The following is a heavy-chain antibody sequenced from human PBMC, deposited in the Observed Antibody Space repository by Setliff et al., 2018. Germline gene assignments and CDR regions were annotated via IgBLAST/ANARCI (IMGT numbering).Heavy chain of an antibody. CDR2: IRHDESDI. J-gene: IGHJ1*01. CDR3: VRDSSADYYDNDYFKY. Sequence: GGSLRLSCAASGFTFRGFAMHRVRQAPGKGLEWVAFIRHDESDIYYTNSVKGRFTVSRDNSKNTLYLQMNILRPEDTALYYCVRDSSADYYDNDYFKYWGQGALVTVSS. D-gene: IGHD2-21*02. CDR1: GFTFRGFA. V-gene: IGHV3-30*02.